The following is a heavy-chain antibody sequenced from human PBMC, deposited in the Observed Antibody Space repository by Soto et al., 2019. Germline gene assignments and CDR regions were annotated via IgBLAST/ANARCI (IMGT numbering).Heavy chain of an antibody. J-gene: IGHJ6*02. CDR1: GFTFRNFG. V-gene: IGHV3-33*08. CDR3: ARDGDIQGGPPPKNYAMDV. CDR2: IWYDGSNK. Sequence: QVRLVESGGGVVQPGRSLRLSCSASGFTFRNFGFHWVRQAPVKGLEWVALIWYDGSNKYYAESLKGRVSISRDNSKNTLYLEMKSLRFEDTAVYYCARDGDIQGGPPPKNYAMDVWGQGTTVTVSS. D-gene: IGHD5-12*01.